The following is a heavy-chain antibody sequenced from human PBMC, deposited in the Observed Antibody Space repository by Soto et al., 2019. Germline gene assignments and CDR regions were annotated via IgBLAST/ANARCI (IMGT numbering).Heavy chain of an antibody. CDR3: ARGREYTGDDYWNY. V-gene: IGHV3-74*01. D-gene: IGHD5-12*01. Sequence: EVQLVESGGGLVQPGGSLRLSCAASGFTFSSYWMHWVRQPPGMGLVWVSRIKSDGSSTDYSDSVKGRITVSRDNAKNLLYLQMDSLRAEDTAVYFCARGREYTGDDYWNYWGQGTLVTVSS. CDR2: IKSDGSST. J-gene: IGHJ4*02. CDR1: GFTFSSYW.